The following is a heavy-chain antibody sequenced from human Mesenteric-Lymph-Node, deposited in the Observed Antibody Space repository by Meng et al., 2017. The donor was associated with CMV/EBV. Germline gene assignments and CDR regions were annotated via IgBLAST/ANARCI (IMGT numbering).Heavy chain of an antibody. CDR2: IYCSGST. V-gene: IGHV4-39*01. CDR3: AGLGVRDYDFWSGYSFRSDY. CDR1: GGSISSRTCY. Sequence: SETLSPTCPVVGGSISSRTCYWGWLRQPPGKGLEWSGSIYCSGSTYYNPSLKSRVTISVDTSKTQFSLKLSSVTAADTAVYDCAGLGVRDYDFWSGYSFRSDYWGQGTLVTVSS. J-gene: IGHJ4*02. D-gene: IGHD3-3*01.